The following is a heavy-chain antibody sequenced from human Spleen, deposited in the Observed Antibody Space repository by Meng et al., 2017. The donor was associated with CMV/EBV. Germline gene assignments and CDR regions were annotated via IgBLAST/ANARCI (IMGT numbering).Heavy chain of an antibody. CDR3: AKETSYDSSGYYY. CDR1: GGSITTYNKW. J-gene: IGHJ4*02. Sequence: VSGGSITTYNKWWVWVRQPPGKGLEWIGEISHSGDTNHNPSLKSRVTILMDRSKNHCSLELSSVTAADTAVYYCAKETSYDSSGYYYWGQGILVTVSS. CDR2: ISHSGDT. V-gene: IGHV4-4*02. D-gene: IGHD3-22*01.